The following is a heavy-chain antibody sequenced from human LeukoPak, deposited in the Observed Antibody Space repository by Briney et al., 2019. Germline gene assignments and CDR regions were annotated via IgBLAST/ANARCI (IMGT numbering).Heavy chain of an antibody. D-gene: IGHD1-1*01. CDR1: GFTFSSYS. J-gene: IGHJ4*02. V-gene: IGHV3-21*01. CDR2: ISSSSSYI. CDR3: ASTTKFGPTHSYYFDY. Sequence: GGSLRLSCAASGFTFSSYSMNWVRQAPGKGLEWVSSISSSSSYIYYADSVKGRFTISRDNAKNSLYLQMNSLRAEDTAVYYCASTTKFGPTHSYYFDYWGQGTLVTVSS.